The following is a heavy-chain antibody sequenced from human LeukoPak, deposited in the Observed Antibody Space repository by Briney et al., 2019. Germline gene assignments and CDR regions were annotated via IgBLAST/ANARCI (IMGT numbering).Heavy chain of an antibody. CDR3: ARERDLRGAYCMDI. CDR1: GFTFRTYW. J-gene: IGHJ6*03. Sequence: GGSLRLSCAASGFTFRTYWMHWVRQAPGKGLVWVSRISSDGRNTIYPDAVKGRFTISRDNTNNILYLQMNSLRGDNTAVYYCARERDLRGAYCMDIWGKGTTVTVSS. D-gene: IGHD5/OR15-5a*01. V-gene: IGHV3-74*01. CDR2: ISSDGRNT.